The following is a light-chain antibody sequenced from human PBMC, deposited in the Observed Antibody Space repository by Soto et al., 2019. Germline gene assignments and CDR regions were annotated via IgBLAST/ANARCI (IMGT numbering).Light chain of an antibody. CDR1: ESIKNW. Sequence: DVQMTQSPSTLAASVGDRVTITCRASESIKNWLARYQQTPGKAPKVLISDASRLETGVPSRFSGSGYGTDFTLTITSLQTDDFGTYHCQQYDVHPKTFGQGTKVDIK. J-gene: IGKJ1*01. V-gene: IGKV1-5*01. CDR2: DAS. CDR3: QQYDVHPKT.